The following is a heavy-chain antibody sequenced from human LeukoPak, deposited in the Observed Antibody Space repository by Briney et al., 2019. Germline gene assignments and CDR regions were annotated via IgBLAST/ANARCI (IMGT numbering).Heavy chain of an antibody. CDR2: IYYSGST. D-gene: IGHD6-6*01. CDR1: GGSISSYY. J-gene: IGHJ4*02. Sequence: PSETLSLTCTVSGGSISSYYSSWIRQPPGKGLEWIGYIYYSGSTNYNPSLKSRVTISVDTSKNQLSLKLSSVTAADTAVYYCARGYSSSSWFDYWGQGTLVTVSS. V-gene: IGHV4-59*01. CDR3: ARGYSSSSWFDY.